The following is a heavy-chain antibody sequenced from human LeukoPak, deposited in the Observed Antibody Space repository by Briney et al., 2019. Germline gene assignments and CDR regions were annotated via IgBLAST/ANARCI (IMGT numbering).Heavy chain of an antibody. CDR1: GFTVSSNY. V-gene: IGHV3-21*06. CDR3: AREGRAYRYSSSWYPTPSWFDP. D-gene: IGHD6-13*01. Sequence: GGSLRLSCAASGFTVSSNYMNWVRQAPGKGLEWVSSINSRSNDIYYADSVKGRFTISRDNAKNSLYLQMNSLRAEDTAVYYCAREGRAYRYSSSWYPTPSWFDPWGQGTLVTVSS. CDR2: INSRSNDI. J-gene: IGHJ5*02.